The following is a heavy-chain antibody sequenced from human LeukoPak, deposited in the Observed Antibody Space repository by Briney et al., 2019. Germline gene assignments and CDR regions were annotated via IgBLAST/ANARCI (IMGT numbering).Heavy chain of an antibody. CDR2: ISGTTGRT. V-gene: IGHV3-23*01. D-gene: IGHD6-13*01. CDR1: GFTFTSHA. Sequence: GGSLRLSCATSGFTFTSHAMTWVRQAPGKGLEWVSGISGTTGRTFYGDSVKGRFTVSRDNSRDTLYLQMNSLRAEDTAVYYCAKDGAAAGNFDYWGQGTLVTVSS. CDR3: AKDGAAAGNFDY. J-gene: IGHJ4*02.